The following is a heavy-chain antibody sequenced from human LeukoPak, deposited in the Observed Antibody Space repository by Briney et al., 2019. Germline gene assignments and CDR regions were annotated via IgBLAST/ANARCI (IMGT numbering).Heavy chain of an antibody. CDR1: GYSFTSYW. D-gene: IGHD3-10*01. V-gene: IGHV5-51*01. CDR2: IYPGDSDT. J-gene: IGHJ4*02. CDR3: ARPAGPNYYGSGSYIDY. Sequence: GESLKISCKGSGYSFTSYWIGWVRQMPGKGLEWMGIIYPGDSDTGYSPSFQGQVTISADKSISTAYLQWSSLKASDTAMYYCARPAGPNYYGSGSYIDYWGQGTLVTVSS.